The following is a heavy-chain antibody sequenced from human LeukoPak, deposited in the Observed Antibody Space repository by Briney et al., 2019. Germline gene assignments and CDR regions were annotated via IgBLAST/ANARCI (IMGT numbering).Heavy chain of an antibody. D-gene: IGHD2-2*01. Sequence: ASVKVSCKASGYTFTGYYMHWVRQAPGQGLEWMGWINPNSGGTNYAQKFQGRVTMTRDTSISTAYMELSRLRSDDTAVYYCARDHSYGPAAPAYWGQGTLVTVSS. V-gene: IGHV1-2*02. CDR3: ARDHSYGPAAPAY. J-gene: IGHJ4*02. CDR2: INPNSGGT. CDR1: GYTFTGYY.